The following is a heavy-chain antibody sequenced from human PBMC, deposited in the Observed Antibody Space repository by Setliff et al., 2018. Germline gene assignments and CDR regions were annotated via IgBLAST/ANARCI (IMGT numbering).Heavy chain of an antibody. CDR2: IYIGGSA. J-gene: IGHJ6*03. D-gene: IGHD6-19*01. Sequence: PSQTLSLTCTVSGGSISSYYWSWIRQPAGKGLEWIGHIYIGGSANYNPSLKSRVTMSIDTSKNQFSLKLNSVAAADMAVYYCAREQWLDPPGYYYMDVWAKGTTVTVSS. CDR1: GGSISSYY. V-gene: IGHV4-4*07. CDR3: AREQWLDPPGYYYMDV.